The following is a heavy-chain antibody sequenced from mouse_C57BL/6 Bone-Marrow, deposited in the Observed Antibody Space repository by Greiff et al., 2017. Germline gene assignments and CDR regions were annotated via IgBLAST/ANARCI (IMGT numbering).Heavy chain of an antibody. CDR1: GYAFSSYW. CDR2: IYPGDGDT. V-gene: IGHV1-80*01. CDR3: ASGYYGSSYGWYFDV. D-gene: IGHD1-1*01. J-gene: IGHJ1*03. Sequence: QVQLQQSGAELVKPGASVKISCKASGYAFSSYWLNWVKQRPGKGLEWIGQIYPGDGDTNYNGTFKGKATLTADTSSSTAYMQLSSLTSEDSAVYFCASGYYGSSYGWYFDVWGTGTTVTVSS.